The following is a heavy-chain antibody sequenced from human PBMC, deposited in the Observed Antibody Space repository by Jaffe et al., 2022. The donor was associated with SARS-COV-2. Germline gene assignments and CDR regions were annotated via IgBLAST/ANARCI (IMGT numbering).Heavy chain of an antibody. CDR3: AKNQWQQYYYMDL. CDR2: ISGGGDFT. CDR1: GFTFSTYV. V-gene: IGHV3-23*04. D-gene: IGHD6-13*01. Sequence: EVQLVESGGDLVQPGGSLRLSCAASGFTFSTYVMTWVRQAPGKGLEWVSAISGGGDFTYYADSVKGRFTISRDNSKSTLYLLMSSLRADDTAVYFCAKNQWQQYYYMDLWGKGTTVTVSS. J-gene: IGHJ6*03.